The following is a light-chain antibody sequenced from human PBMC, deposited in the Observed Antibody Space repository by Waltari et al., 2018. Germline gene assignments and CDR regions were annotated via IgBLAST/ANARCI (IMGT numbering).Light chain of an antibody. J-gene: IGKJ5*01. V-gene: IGKV1-5*03. CDR2: KAS. CDR3: QQYNHYSS. CDR1: QSISYS. Sequence: DIQMAQSPSTLSASVGDRVTITCRASQSISYSLAWYQQKPGKAPKLLIYKASTLEGGVPTRFSGSGSRTEFTLTITSLQPDDFATYYCQQYNHYSSFGQGTRLEI.